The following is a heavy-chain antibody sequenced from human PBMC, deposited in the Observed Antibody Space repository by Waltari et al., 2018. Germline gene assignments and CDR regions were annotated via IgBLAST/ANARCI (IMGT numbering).Heavy chain of an antibody. V-gene: IGHV1-69*05. Sequence: QVQLVQSGAEVKKPGSSVKVSCKASGGTFSSYAISWVRQAPGQGLEWMGGISPIFGTANYAQKFQGRVTITTDESTSTAYMELSSLRSEDTAVYYCARGAGWAPQTGYFDLWGRGTLVTVSS. CDR1: GGTFSSYA. J-gene: IGHJ2*01. CDR2: ISPIFGTA. CDR3: ARGAGWAPQTGYFDL.